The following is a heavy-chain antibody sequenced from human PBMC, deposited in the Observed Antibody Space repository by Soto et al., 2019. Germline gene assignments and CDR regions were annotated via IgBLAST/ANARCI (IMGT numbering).Heavy chain of an antibody. CDR2: IYHSGST. J-gene: IGHJ4*02. D-gene: IGHD2-8*01. CDR3: ARGHDANND. CDR1: GGSISSGGYS. V-gene: IGHV4-30-2*01. Sequence: QVQLQESGSGLVKPSQTLSLTCAVSGGSISSGGYSWSWIRQPPGKGLEWIGYIYHSGSTYYNPSLKSRVTISMDPSKNQFSLKLNSVTAADTAVYYCARGHDANNDWGQRTLVTVSS.